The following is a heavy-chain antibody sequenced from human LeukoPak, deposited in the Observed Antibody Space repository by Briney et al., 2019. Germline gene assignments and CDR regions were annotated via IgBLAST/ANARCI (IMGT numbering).Heavy chain of an antibody. CDR1: GYSFTNYW. J-gene: IGHJ3*02. CDR2: IYPGDSDT. Sequence: GESLKISCKGSGYSFTNYWIGWVRQMPGKGLEWMGIIYPGDSDTRYSPSFQGQVTISADKSISTAYLQWSSLKASDTAMYYCARRTLYYYDSSTPTAFDIWGQGTIVTVSS. V-gene: IGHV5-51*01. D-gene: IGHD3-22*01. CDR3: ARRTLYYYDSSTPTAFDI.